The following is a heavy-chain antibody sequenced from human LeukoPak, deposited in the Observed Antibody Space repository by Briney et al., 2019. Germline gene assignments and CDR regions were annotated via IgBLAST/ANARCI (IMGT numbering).Heavy chain of an antibody. J-gene: IGHJ3*02. Sequence: GGSLRLSCAASGFTFSSYSMNWVRQAPGKGLEWVSSISSSSSYIYYADSVKGRFTISRDNAKNSLYLQMNSLKTEDTAVYYCTTGWTRAMIVVVGRLHAFDIWGQGTMVTVSS. CDR2: ISSSSSYI. V-gene: IGHV3-21*03. CDR1: GFTFSSYS. D-gene: IGHD3-22*01. CDR3: TTGWTRAMIVVVGRLHAFDI.